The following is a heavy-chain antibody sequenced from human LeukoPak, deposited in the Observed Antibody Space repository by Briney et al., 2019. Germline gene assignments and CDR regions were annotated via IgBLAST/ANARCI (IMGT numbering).Heavy chain of an antibody. CDR2: INHSGST. J-gene: IGHJ4*02. Sequence: KPSETLSLTCAVYGGPFSGYYWSWIRQPPGKGLEWIGEINHSGSTNYNPSLKSRVTISVDTSKNQFSLKLSSVTAADTAVYYCARRKRRFWSGYSPFDYWGQGTLVTVSS. D-gene: IGHD3-3*01. CDR3: ARRKRRFWSGYSPFDY. CDR1: GGPFSGYY. V-gene: IGHV4-34*01.